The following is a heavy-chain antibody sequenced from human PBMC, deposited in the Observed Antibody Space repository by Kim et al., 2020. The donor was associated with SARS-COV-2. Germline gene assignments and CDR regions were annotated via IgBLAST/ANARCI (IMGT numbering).Heavy chain of an antibody. CDR1: GYTLTELS. CDR3: ATFGRRAGSFLFAFDI. Sequence: ASVKVSCKVSGYTLTELSMHWVRQAPGKGLEWMGGFDPEDGETIYAQKFQGRVTMTEDTSTDTAYMELSSLRSEDTAVYYCATFGRRAGSFLFAFDIWGQGTMVTVSS. J-gene: IGHJ3*02. V-gene: IGHV1-24*01. CDR2: FDPEDGET. D-gene: IGHD3-16*01.